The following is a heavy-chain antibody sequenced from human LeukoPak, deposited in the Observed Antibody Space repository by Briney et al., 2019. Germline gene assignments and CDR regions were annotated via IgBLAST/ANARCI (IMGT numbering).Heavy chain of an antibody. D-gene: IGHD4-17*01. J-gene: IGHJ4*02. CDR2: IYHSGST. CDR1: GGSFSGYY. CDR3: ARETQTTVTFDF. V-gene: IGHV4-34*01. Sequence: SETLSLTCAVYGGSFSGYYWSWIRQSPGKGLEWIGSIYHSGSTYYNPSLKSRVTISVDTSKNQFSLKLSSVTAADTAVYYCARETQTTVTFDFWGQGTLVTVSS.